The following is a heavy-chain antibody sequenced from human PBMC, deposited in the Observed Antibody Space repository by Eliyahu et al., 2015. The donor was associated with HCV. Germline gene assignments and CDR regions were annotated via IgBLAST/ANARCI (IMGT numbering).Heavy chain of an antibody. D-gene: IGHD3-10*01. CDR2: ILYTGNT. V-gene: IGHV4-59*01. CDR1: GGXISTYY. Sequence: QVQLQESGPGLVKPSETLSLTCTVSGGXISTYYWNWIRQTPGKGLEWIGYILYTGNTNYNRSLKSRITMSVDTSKNQVSLKLTSVTAADTALYFCARDPVGETWLSNAFDIWGQGTMVTVSS. J-gene: IGHJ3*02. CDR3: ARDPVGETWLSNAFDI.